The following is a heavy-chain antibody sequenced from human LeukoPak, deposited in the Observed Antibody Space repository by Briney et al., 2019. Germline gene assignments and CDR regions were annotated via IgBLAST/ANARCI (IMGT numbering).Heavy chain of an antibody. CDR2: ISSSSSTI. J-gene: IGHJ4*02. CDR1: GFTVSSCS. Sequence: GSLRRSCGASGFTVSSCSMNWVRQAPVKGLEWVSYISSSSSTIYYADSVKGRFTISRDNAKNSLYLQMNSLRAEDTAVYSCARRGYSDYWGQGTLVTVSS. CDR3: ARRGYSDY. V-gene: IGHV3-48*01.